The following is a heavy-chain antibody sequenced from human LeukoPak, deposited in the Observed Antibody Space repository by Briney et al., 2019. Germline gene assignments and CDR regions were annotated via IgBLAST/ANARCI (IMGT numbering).Heavy chain of an antibody. D-gene: IGHD6-6*01. CDR1: GYTFPSYF. CDR2: INPTGGST. Sequence: TSVKVSCTASGYTFPSYFKHWVRQAPGQGLEWMGIINPTGGSTTYAQKFQGRVTMTRDTSTSTVYMELSSLRSDDTAVYYCARTAARRFDYWGQGTLVTVSS. CDR3: ARTAARRFDY. J-gene: IGHJ4*02. V-gene: IGHV1-46*01.